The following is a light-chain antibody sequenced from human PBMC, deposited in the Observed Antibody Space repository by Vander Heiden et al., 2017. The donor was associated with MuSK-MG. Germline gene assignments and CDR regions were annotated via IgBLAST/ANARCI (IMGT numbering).Light chain of an antibody. J-gene: IGKJ4*01. V-gene: IGKV1-39*01. CDR1: QSISSY. CDR2: AAS. Sequence: DIQMTQSPSSLSASVGDRVTITCRASQSISSYLNWYQQKPGKAPKLLIYAASSLRSGVPSRFSGSGYGTDFTLTISSRQPEDFATYYCQQSDSNLSLTFGGGTKVEIK. CDR3: QQSDSNLSLT.